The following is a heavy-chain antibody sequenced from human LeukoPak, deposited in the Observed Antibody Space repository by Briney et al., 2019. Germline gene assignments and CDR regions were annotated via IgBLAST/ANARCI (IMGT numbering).Heavy chain of an antibody. Sequence: GGSLRLSCAASGFTFSTYEMTWVRQSPGKGLEWVSYISSSGSTIYYADSVKGRFTISRDNARNSLYLQMNSLRAEDTAVYYCARDNYDSSGPYYFDYWGQGTLVTVSS. CDR2: ISSSGSTI. CDR3: ARDNYDSSGPYYFDY. CDR1: GFTFSTYE. J-gene: IGHJ4*02. D-gene: IGHD3-22*01. V-gene: IGHV3-48*03.